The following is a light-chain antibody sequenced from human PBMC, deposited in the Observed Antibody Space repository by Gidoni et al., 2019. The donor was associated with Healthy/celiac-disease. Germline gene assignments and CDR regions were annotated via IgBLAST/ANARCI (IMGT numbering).Light chain of an antibody. CDR2: AAS. Sequence: DIQMTQSPSSLSASVGDRVTITCRASPSISSYLNWYQQKLGKAPKLLIYAASSLQSGVPSRFSGSGSGTDFTLTISSLQPEDFATYYCQQSYSTPWTFGQGTKVEIK. V-gene: IGKV1-39*01. CDR3: QQSYSTPWT. J-gene: IGKJ1*01. CDR1: PSISSY.